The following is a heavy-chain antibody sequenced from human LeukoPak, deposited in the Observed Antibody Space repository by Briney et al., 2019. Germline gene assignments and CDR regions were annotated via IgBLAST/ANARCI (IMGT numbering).Heavy chain of an antibody. CDR2: ISYDGSNK. CDR3: AKDGGLELERNSPNDY. Sequence: GGSLRLSCAASGFTFSSYGMHWVRQAPGKGLEWVAVISYDGSNKYYADSVKGRFTISRDNSKNTLYLQMNSLRAEDTAVYYCAKDGGLELERNSPNDYWGQGTLVTVSS. V-gene: IGHV3-30*18. CDR1: GFTFSSYG. D-gene: IGHD1-1*01. J-gene: IGHJ4*02.